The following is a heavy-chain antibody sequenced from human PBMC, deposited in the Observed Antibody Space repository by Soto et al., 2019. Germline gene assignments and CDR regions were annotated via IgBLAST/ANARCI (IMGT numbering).Heavy chain of an antibody. D-gene: IGHD2-2*01. CDR2: ISAYNGNT. CDR1: GYTFTSYG. Sequence: ASVKVSCKASGYTFTSYGISWVRQAPGQGLEWMGWISAYNGNTNYAQKLQGRVTMTTDTSTRTAYMELRSLRSDDTAVYYCARRINTVVPAATWANWFEPWGEGTLVTVSS. J-gene: IGHJ5*02. CDR3: ARRINTVVPAATWANWFEP. V-gene: IGHV1-18*01.